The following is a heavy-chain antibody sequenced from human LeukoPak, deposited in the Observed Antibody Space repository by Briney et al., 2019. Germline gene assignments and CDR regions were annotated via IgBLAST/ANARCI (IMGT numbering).Heavy chain of an antibody. CDR1: GFTFSDYY. CDR3: ARDDDYLSLRYYYGMGV. J-gene: IGHJ6*02. CDR2: ISSSGSTI. V-gene: IGHV3-11*01. Sequence: PGGSLRLSCAASGFTFSDYYMSWIRQAPGKGLEWVSYISSSGSTIYYADSVKGRFTISRDNAKNSLYLQMNSLRAEDTAVYYCARDDDYLSLRYYYGMGVWGQGTTVTVSS. D-gene: IGHD4-11*01.